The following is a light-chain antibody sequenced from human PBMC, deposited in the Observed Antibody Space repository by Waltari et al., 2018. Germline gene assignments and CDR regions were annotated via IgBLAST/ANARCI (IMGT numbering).Light chain of an antibody. V-gene: IGLV1-47*01. CDR2: RNN. J-gene: IGLJ2*01. CDR1: SSNLGSNY. Sequence: QSVLTQPPSASGTPGQRVTLSCSGSSSNLGSNYVYWYQQLPGTAPKLLIYRNNQRPSGVPDRFSGSKSGTSASLAISGLRSDDEADYYCATWDDSLSGPVFGGGTKVTVL. CDR3: ATWDDSLSGPV.